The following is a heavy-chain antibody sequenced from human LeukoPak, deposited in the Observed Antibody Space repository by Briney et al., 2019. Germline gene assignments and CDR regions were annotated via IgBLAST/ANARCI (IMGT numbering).Heavy chain of an antibody. CDR3: ARTGQTHYYDSSGNYYVDY. Sequence: PSETLSLTCAVYGGSFSGYYWSWIRQPPGKGLEWIGEINHSGSTNYNPSLKSRVTISADTSKNQFSLKLSSVTAADTAVYYCARTGQTHYYDSSGNYYVDYWGQGTLVTVSS. CDR2: INHSGST. D-gene: IGHD3-22*01. V-gene: IGHV4-34*01. CDR1: GGSFSGYY. J-gene: IGHJ4*02.